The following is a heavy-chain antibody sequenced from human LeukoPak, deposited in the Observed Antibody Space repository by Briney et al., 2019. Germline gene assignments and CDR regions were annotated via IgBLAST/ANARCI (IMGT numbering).Heavy chain of an antibody. J-gene: IGHJ4*02. CDR3: ARAMEYYDSSGNFDY. CDR2: ISSSSSYI. D-gene: IGHD3-22*01. V-gene: IGHV3-21*01. CDR1: GFTFSSYS. Sequence: GGSPRLSCAASGFTFSSYSMNWVRQAPGKGLEWVSSISSSSSYIYYADSVKGRFTISRDNAKNSLYLQMNSLRAEDTAVYYCARAMEYYDSSGNFDYWGQGTLVTVSS.